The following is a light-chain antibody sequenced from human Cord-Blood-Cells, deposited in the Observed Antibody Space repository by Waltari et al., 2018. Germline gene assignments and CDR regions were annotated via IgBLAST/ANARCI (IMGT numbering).Light chain of an antibody. CDR3: QQYGSSPPRIT. Sequence: EIVLPQSPGTLALSPGETATLSCSARRSVSSSYLAWYPLKPGQVPRLHVYGASSRATGIPDRFSGSGSGTDFTLTISSLEPEDFAVYYCQQYGSSPPRITFGQGTRLEIK. CDR2: GAS. V-gene: IGKV3-20*01. J-gene: IGKJ5*01. CDR1: RSVSSSY.